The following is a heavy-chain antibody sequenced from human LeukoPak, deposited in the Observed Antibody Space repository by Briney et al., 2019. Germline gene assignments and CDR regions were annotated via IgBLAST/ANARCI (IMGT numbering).Heavy chain of an antibody. CDR1: GYNFANYW. D-gene: IGHD2-2*01. CDR2: IYGGDSET. CDR3: ALGSITCCGSNWLDP. Sequence: GESLKISCQASGYNFANYWIGWVRQMPGKGLEWMGVIYGGDSETRYSPSFQGQVTISADKSISTAYLHWNGLKASDTAMYYCALGSITCCGSNWLDPWGQGTLVTVSS. J-gene: IGHJ5*02. V-gene: IGHV5-51*01.